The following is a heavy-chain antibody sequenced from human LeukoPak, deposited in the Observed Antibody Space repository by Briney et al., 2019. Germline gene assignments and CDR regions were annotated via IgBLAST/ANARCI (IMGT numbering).Heavy chain of an antibody. Sequence: SETLSLTCAVYGGSFSGYSLTWIRQPPGKGLEWIGEINHSGINHFNPSLKSRVTISADTSKKQVFLSLSSVTAADTAVYYCAKKKVDVMGNQYYYYYGLDVWGQGTTVTVSS. J-gene: IGHJ6*02. D-gene: IGHD3-16*01. CDR1: GGSFSGYS. CDR2: INHSGIN. CDR3: AKKKVDVMGNQYYYYYGLDV. V-gene: IGHV4-34*01.